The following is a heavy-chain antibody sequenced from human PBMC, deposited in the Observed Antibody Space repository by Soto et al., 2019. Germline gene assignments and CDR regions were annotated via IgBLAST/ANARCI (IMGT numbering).Heavy chain of an antibody. CDR3: AKFKSMVRGVIYYYYGMDV. CDR2: ISGSGGST. D-gene: IGHD3-10*01. Sequence: GGFLRLSCAASGFTFSSYARSWVRQAPGKGLEWVSAISGSGGSTYYADSVKGRFTISRDNSKNTLYLQMNSLRAEDTAVYYCAKFKSMVRGVIYYYYGMDVWGQGTTVTVSS. CDR1: GFTFSSYA. V-gene: IGHV3-23*01. J-gene: IGHJ6*02.